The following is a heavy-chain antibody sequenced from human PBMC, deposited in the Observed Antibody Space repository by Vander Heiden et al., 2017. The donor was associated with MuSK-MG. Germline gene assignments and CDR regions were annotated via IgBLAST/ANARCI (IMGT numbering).Heavy chain of an antibody. CDR1: GGTFSSYA. Sequence: QVQLVQSGAEVKKPGSSVKVSCKASGGTFSSYAISWVRQAPGQGLEWMGGIIPIFGTANYAQKFQGRVTMTADESTSTAYMELSSLRSEDTAVYYWARDPGSTVTIAPHYYYYYYGMDVWGQGTTVTVSS. V-gene: IGHV1-69*01. CDR2: IIPIFGTA. J-gene: IGHJ6*02. D-gene: IGHD4-17*01. CDR3: ARDPGSTVTIAPHYYYYYYGMDV.